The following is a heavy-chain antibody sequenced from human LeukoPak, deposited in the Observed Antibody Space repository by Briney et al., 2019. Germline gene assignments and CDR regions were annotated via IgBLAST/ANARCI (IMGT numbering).Heavy chain of an antibody. J-gene: IGHJ4*02. CDR2: ISSSGDNT. Sequence: GGSLRLSCAASGFTFSSAAMSWVRQAPGKGLEWVSLISSSGDNTYYSDSVKGRFSISRDNSKNTLFLQMDSLRAEDTAVYYCASVGTYYYDSSGYPLFDYWGQGTLVTVSS. V-gene: IGHV3-23*01. D-gene: IGHD3-22*01. CDR3: ASVGTYYYDSSGYPLFDY. CDR1: GFTFSSAA.